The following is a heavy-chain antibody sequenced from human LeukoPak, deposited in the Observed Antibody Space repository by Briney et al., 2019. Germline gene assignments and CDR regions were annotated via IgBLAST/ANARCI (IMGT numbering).Heavy chain of an antibody. CDR3: TRVGYIDEGIDY. V-gene: IGHV3-7*04. D-gene: IGHD5-24*01. J-gene: IGHJ4*02. CDR2: IKQDGSKK. Sequence: PGGSLRLSCVASGFPLSSYWMTWVRQAPGKGLEWVANIKQDGSKKSYVDSVKGRFTISRDNAKNSLYLQMNNLRAEDTAIYYCTRVGYIDEGIDYWGQGTLVTVSS. CDR1: GFPLSSYW.